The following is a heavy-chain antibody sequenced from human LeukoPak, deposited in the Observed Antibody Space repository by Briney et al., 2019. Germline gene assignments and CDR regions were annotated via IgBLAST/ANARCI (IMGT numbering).Heavy chain of an antibody. D-gene: IGHD3-22*01. J-gene: IGHJ4*02. CDR1: GFTFSSYA. CDR2: ISVSGGST. CDR3: ASVSGYYYSY. V-gene: IGHV3-23*01. Sequence: GGSLRLSCAASGFTFSSYAMSWVRQAPGKGLECVSAISVSGGSTYYAVTVKGRFTISRDNSKNTLYLQMNSLRAEDTAVYYCASVSGYYYSYWGQGTLVTVSS.